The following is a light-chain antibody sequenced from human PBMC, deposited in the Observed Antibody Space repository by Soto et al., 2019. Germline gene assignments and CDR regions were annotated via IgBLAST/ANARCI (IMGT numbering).Light chain of an antibody. Sequence: QSALTQPRSVSGSPGQSVAISCTGTSSDVGGYTFVSWYQQHPGKAPKLIIYDVSKRPSGVPDRFSGSKSGNTASLTISGLQAVDEADYFCCSYAGGFVVFGGGTKLTVL. CDR3: CSYAGGFVV. CDR1: SSDVGGYTF. J-gene: IGLJ2*01. V-gene: IGLV2-11*01. CDR2: DVS.